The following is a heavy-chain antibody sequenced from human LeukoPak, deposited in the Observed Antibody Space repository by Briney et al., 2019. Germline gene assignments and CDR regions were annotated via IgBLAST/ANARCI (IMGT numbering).Heavy chain of an antibody. V-gene: IGHV3-48*01. CDR2: ISSSSSTI. Sequence: PGGSLRLSCAASGFTFSSYSMNWVRQAPGKGLEWVSYISSSSSTIYYADSVKGRFTISRDNAKNSLYLQMNSLRAEDTAVYYCASLLPAAPDYWGQGTLVTVSS. D-gene: IGHD2-2*01. CDR1: GFTFSSYS. CDR3: ASLLPAAPDY. J-gene: IGHJ4*02.